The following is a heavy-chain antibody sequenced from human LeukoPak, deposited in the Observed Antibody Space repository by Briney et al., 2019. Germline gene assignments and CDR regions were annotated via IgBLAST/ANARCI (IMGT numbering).Heavy chain of an antibody. CDR3: TAGTGTSDFDY. Sequence: PGGSLRLSCAASGFPLNNAWMSCVRQAPGKVLEWVGRVKRKNDGGTTDYGPPVKGSFTISRDDSKNTSYLQMNSLQSEDTGVYYCTAGTGTSDFDYWGQGILVTVSS. CDR2: VKRKNDGGTT. V-gene: IGHV3-15*01. CDR1: GFPLNNAW. J-gene: IGHJ4*01. D-gene: IGHD1-7*01.